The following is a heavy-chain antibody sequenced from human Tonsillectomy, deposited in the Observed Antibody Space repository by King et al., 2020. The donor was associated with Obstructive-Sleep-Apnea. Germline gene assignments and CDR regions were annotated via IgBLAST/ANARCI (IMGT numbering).Heavy chain of an antibody. V-gene: IGHV4-39*07. CDR3: ARDTYYYDSSGYIVPDAFDI. J-gene: IGHJ3*02. D-gene: IGHD3-22*01. CDR2: IYYSGST. Sequence: QLQESGPGLVKPSETLSLTCTVSGGSISSSSYYWGWIRQPPGKGLEWIGSIYYSGSTYYNPSLKSRVTISVDTSKNQFSLKLSSVTAAATAVYYCARDTYYYDSSGYIVPDAFDIWGQGTMVTVSS. CDR1: GGSISSSSYY.